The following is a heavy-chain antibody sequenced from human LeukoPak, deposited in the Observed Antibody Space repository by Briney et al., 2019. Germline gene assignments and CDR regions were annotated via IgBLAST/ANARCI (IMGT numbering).Heavy chain of an antibody. V-gene: IGHV1-69*13. CDR2: IIPIFGTA. D-gene: IGHD6-19*01. CDR3: ARATYSSGWFHLQYFDY. Sequence: ASVKVSGKASGGTFSSYAISWVRQAPGQGLEWMGGIIPIFGTANYAQKFQGRVTITADESTSTAYMELSSLRSEDTAVYYCARATYSSGWFHLQYFDYWGQGTLVTVSS. J-gene: IGHJ4*02. CDR1: GGTFSSYA.